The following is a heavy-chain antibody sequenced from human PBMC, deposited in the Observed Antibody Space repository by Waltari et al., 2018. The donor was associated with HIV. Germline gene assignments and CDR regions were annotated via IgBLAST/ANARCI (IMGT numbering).Heavy chain of an antibody. V-gene: IGHV3-23*01. CDR1: VSASSYYA. CDR2: ISSNAIST. Sequence: EVRLFESGGVLVHTGGSVTLSCPSSVSASSYYAITWFPQAPGKGLQWVSTISSNAISTYYADSVKGRFTISRDNSKNTLFLQMNSLRVEDTALYFCAKDLWDLTVVRGAFSFDPWGQGTLVTVSS. CDR3: AKDLWDLTVVRGAFSFDP. J-gene: IGHJ5*02. D-gene: IGHD1-20*01.